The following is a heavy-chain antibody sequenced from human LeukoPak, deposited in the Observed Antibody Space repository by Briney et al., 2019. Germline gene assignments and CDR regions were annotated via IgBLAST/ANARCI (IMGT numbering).Heavy chain of an antibody. Sequence: PSETLSLTCSVSGGSISSHYWSWIRQPPGKGLEWIGEINHSGSTNYNPSLKSRVTISVDTSKNQFSLKLSSVTAAGTAVYYCARHGSSGYFDYWGQGTLVTISS. CDR3: ARHGSSGYFDY. D-gene: IGHD3-22*01. CDR1: GGSISSHY. J-gene: IGHJ4*02. CDR2: INHSGST. V-gene: IGHV4-34*01.